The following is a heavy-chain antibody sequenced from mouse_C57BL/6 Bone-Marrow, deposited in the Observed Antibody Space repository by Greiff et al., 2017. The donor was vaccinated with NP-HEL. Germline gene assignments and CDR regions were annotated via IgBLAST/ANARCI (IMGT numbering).Heavy chain of an antibody. CDR2: IYPGDGDT. CDR3: ARTITTVPRSYWYFDV. V-gene: IGHV1-82*01. CDR1: GYAFSSSW. Sequence: QVQLQQSGPELVKPGASVKISCKASGYAFSSSWMNWVKQRPGKGLEWIGRIYPGDGDTTYNGKFKGKATLTADKSSSTAYMQLSSLTSEDSAVYFCARTITTVPRSYWYFDVWGTGTTVTVSS. D-gene: IGHD1-1*01. J-gene: IGHJ1*03.